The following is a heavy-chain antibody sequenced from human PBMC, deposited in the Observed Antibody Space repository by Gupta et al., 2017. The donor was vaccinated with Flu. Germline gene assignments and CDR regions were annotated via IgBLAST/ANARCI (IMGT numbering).Heavy chain of an antibody. CDR2: INWNSDNI. CDR3: AKDSLSSGGSRIDY. J-gene: IGHJ4*02. V-gene: IGHV3-9*01. Sequence: EVQLVESWGGLVQPGRSLRLSCAVSGFTFDDYAMPWVRQAPGKGLEWVSGINWNSDNIGYADSVEGRFTISRDNAKNSLYLEMNSLRAEDTALYYCAKDSLSSGGSRIDYWGQGTLVTVSS. D-gene: IGHD2-15*01. CDR1: GFTFDDYA.